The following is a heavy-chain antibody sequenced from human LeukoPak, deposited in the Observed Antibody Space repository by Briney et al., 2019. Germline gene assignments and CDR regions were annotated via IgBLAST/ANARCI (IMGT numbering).Heavy chain of an antibody. V-gene: IGHV3-48*03. CDR1: GFTFSSYE. J-gene: IGHJ4*02. CDR3: AREYYDSSGYSEY. Sequence: GGSLRLSCAASGFTFSSYEMNWVRQAPGKGLEWVSYISSSATTIYYADSAKGRFTISRDNAKNSLYLQMNSLRAEDTAVYYCAREYYDSSGYSEYWGQGTLVTVSS. D-gene: IGHD3-22*01. CDR2: ISSSATTI.